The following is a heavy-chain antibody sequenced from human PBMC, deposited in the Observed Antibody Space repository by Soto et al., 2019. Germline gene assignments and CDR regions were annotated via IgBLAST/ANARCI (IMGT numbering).Heavy chain of an antibody. CDR3: AKDNGPPTYSSGWDDAFDI. Sequence: GGSLRLSCAASGFTFSSYAMSWVRQAPGKGLEWVSAISGSGGSTYYADSVKGRFTISRDNSKNTLYLQMNSLRAEDTAVYYCAKDNGPPTYSSGWDDAFDIWGQGTMVTVSS. J-gene: IGHJ3*02. CDR2: ISGSGGST. D-gene: IGHD6-19*01. CDR1: GFTFSSYA. V-gene: IGHV3-23*01.